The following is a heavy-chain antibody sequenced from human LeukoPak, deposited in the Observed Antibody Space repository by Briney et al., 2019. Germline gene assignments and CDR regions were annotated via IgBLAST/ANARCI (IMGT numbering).Heavy chain of an antibody. Sequence: PSGTLSLTCAVSGGSISSSNWWSWVRQPPGKGLEWIGEIYHSGSTNYNPSLKSRVTISVDTSKNQFSLKLSSVTAADTAVYYCARSVKTYYDFWSGYYKGDWFDPWGQGTLVTVSS. CDR2: IYHSGST. J-gene: IGHJ5*02. CDR1: GGSISSSNW. V-gene: IGHV4-4*02. CDR3: ARSVKTYYDFWSGYYKGDWFDP. D-gene: IGHD3-3*01.